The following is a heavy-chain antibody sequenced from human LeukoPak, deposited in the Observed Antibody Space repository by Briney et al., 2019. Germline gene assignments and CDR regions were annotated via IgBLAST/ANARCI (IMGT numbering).Heavy chain of an antibody. D-gene: IGHD3-3*01. V-gene: IGHV1-8*01. Sequence: GASVKVSCKASGYSFTGYDINWVRQATGQGLEWIGWMNPNSGYTGYVQKFQGRVTMTRNTSISTAYMELSSLRSEDTAVYYCARGPYYDFWSGNSRDWFDPWGQGTLVTVSS. CDR1: GYSFTGYD. CDR2: MNPNSGYT. CDR3: ARGPYYDFWSGNSRDWFDP. J-gene: IGHJ5*02.